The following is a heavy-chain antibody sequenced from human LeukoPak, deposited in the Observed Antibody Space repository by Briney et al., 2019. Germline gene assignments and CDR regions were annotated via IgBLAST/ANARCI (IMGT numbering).Heavy chain of an antibody. J-gene: IGHJ4*02. Sequence: KASETLSLTCAVYGESFSDYYWSWIRQPAGKGLESIGHISTSGSTNYNPSLKSRVTMSVDTSKNQFSLKLSSVTAADTAVYYCARVRYSDGSVLTRKRSYYFDYWGQGTLVTVSS. CDR1: GESFSDYY. D-gene: IGHD3-22*01. V-gene: IGHV4-59*10. CDR2: ISTSGST. CDR3: ARVRYSDGSVLTRKRSYYFDY.